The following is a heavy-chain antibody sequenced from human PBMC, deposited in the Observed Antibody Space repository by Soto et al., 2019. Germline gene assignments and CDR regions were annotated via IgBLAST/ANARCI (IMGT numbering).Heavy chain of an antibody. J-gene: IGHJ4*02. CDR1: GYTFTGYY. Sequence: EASVKVSCKASGYTFTGYYMHWVRQAPGQGLEWMGWISPNSGGTNYAQKFRGRVTMTRDTSISTAYMELRRLRSDDTAVYYCALEYSSSSSPDYWGQGTLVTVSS. CDR2: ISPNSGGT. V-gene: IGHV1-2*02. D-gene: IGHD6-6*01. CDR3: ALEYSSSSSPDY.